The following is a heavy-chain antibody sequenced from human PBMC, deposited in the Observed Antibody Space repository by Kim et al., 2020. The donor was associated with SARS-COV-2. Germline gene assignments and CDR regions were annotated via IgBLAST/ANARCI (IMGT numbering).Heavy chain of an antibody. J-gene: IGHJ4*02. D-gene: IGHD5-18*01. CDR3: TRGAGGYSYGFDY. V-gene: IGHV3-49*02. Sequence: GRFTISRDDSKSIAYLQMNSLKTEDTAVYYCTRGAGGYSYGFDYWGQGTLVTVSS.